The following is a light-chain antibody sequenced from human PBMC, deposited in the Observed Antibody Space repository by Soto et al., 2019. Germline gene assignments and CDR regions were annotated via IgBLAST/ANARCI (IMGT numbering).Light chain of an antibody. CDR1: QGVSSY. Sequence: EIVLTQSAATLSLSPGGRTTLSCRASQGVSSYLARYQHKLGPASRLLIYDAPNRASGIPARFSGGRSVTDFTLPVSSLEPEDFEVCYCQQCSDWGITFGHGTKVDIK. J-gene: IGKJ3*01. V-gene: IGKV3-11*01. CDR2: DAP. CDR3: QQCSDWGIT.